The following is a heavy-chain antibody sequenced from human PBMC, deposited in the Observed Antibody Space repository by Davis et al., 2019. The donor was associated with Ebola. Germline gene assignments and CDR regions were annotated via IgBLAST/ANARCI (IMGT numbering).Heavy chain of an antibody. CDR2: MNPNSGNT. V-gene: IGHV1-8*01. J-gene: IGHJ6*02. CDR1: GYTFTSYD. CDR3: ARQGAYDYGDYEYYYYGMDV. Sequence: AASVKVSCKASGYTFTSYDINWVRQATGQGLEWMGWMNPNSGNTGYAQKFQGRVTMTRNTSISTAYMELSSLRSEDTAVYYCARQGAYDYGDYEYYYYGMDVWGQGTTVTVSS. D-gene: IGHD4-17*01.